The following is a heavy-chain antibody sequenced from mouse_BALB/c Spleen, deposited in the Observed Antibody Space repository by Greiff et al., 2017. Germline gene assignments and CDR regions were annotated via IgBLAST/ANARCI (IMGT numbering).Heavy chain of an antibody. CDR2: INPNNGGT. V-gene: IGHV1-18*01. J-gene: IGHJ2*01. CDR3: TRTSYYSDY. Sequence: DVQLQESGPELVKPGASVKIPCKASGYTFTDYNMDWVKQSHGKSLEWIGDINPNNGGTIYNQKFKGKATLTVDKSSSTAYMELRSLTSEDTAVYYCTRTSYYSDYWGQGTTLTVSS. CDR1: GYTFTDYN.